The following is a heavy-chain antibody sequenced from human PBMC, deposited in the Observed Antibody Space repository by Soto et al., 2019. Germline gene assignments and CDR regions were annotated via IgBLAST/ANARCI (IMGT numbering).Heavy chain of an antibody. Sequence: EVQWLESGGGLAQPGGSLRLSCAVSGITFTNYAMGWVRQAPGKGLEWVSGISGNVGSTTHYADSVKGRFTISRDNSKNILFLQMNSLRAEDTAVYYCAKHRGFVAGPFDSWGQGTLVIVSS. J-gene: IGHJ4*02. V-gene: IGHV3-23*01. D-gene: IGHD6-19*01. CDR3: AKHRGFVAGPFDS. CDR2: ISGNVGSTT. CDR1: GITFTNYA.